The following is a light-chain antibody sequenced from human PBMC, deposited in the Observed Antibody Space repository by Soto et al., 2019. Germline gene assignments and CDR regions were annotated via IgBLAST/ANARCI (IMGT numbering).Light chain of an antibody. J-gene: IGLJ1*01. CDR3: SSYTSSNSYV. CDR2: EVS. Sequence: QSALTQPASVSGSPGQSITISCTGTSSDVGDNNYVSWYQHHPGKAPKLMIYEVSNRPSGVSHRFSGSKSANTASLTISGLQAEDEADYYCSSYTSSNSYVFGTGTKVTVL. CDR1: SSDVGDNNY. V-gene: IGLV2-14*01.